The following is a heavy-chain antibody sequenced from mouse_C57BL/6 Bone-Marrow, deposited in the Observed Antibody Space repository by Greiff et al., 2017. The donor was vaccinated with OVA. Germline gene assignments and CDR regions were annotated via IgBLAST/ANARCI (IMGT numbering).Heavy chain of an antibody. D-gene: IGHD1-1*01. CDR2: ISSGGSYT. CDR1: GFTFSSYG. CDR3: AGGYGSRFAY. Sequence: EVMLVESGGDLVKPGGSLKLSRAASGFTFSSYGMSWVRQTPDKRLEWVATISSGGSYTYYSDSVKGRFTISRDNAKNTLYLQMSSLKSEDTAMYYCAGGYGSRFAYWGQGTLVTVSA. V-gene: IGHV5-6*02. J-gene: IGHJ3*01.